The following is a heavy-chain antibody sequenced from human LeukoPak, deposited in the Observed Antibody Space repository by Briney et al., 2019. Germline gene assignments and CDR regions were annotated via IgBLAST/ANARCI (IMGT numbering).Heavy chain of an antibody. V-gene: IGHV3-21*01. CDR3: ARRVAAQTYYFDY. CDR2: ISSRSSYI. D-gene: IGHD2-15*01. CDR1: GFTFSSYS. Sequence: GGSLRLSWAASGFTFSSYSMKWVRQAQGKGREWVASISSRSSYIYYADSVKGRFTISRDNAKNSLYLQMNSLRAEDTAVYYCARRVAAQTYYFDYWGQGTLVTVSS. J-gene: IGHJ4*02.